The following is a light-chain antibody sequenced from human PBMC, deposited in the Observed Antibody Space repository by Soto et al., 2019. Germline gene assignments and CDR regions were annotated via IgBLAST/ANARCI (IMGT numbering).Light chain of an antibody. CDR2: TAG. V-gene: IGLV1-44*01. J-gene: IGLJ1*01. Sequence: QSVLTQPLSASASPGQRVTISCSGGSSNIGSNTVAWYQHLPGTAPPRLIFTAGQRPSGVPGRFSGSKSGTSASLAISGLQTGDEADYYCGTWDSSLSAYVFGTGTKLTVL. CDR1: SSNIGSNT. CDR3: GTWDSSLSAYV.